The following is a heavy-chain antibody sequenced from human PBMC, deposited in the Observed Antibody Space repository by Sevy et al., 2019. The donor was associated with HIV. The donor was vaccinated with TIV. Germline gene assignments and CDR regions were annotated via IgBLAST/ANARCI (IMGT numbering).Heavy chain of an antibody. D-gene: IGHD3-10*01. CDR3: AGVGAWYYGSTGNAFDF. V-gene: IGHV4-59*01. CDR2: INYSGST. Sequence: SETLSLTCTVSGDFGIYYWSWMRQPPGKGLEWIGEINYSGSTNYNASLKSRVTISLDTSKNQFYLNVSSMTAADTAAYYWAGVGAWYYGSTGNAFDFWGQGTLVTVSS. J-gene: IGHJ3*01. CDR1: GDFGIYY.